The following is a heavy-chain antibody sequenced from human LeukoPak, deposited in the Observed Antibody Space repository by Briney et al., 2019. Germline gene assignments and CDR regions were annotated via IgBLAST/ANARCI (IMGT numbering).Heavy chain of an antibody. D-gene: IGHD3-22*01. CDR3: ASYYYGSSGYFDY. J-gene: IGHJ4*02. CDR2: ISYDGSNK. V-gene: IGHV3-30-3*01. CDR1: GFTFSSYA. Sequence: GRSLRLSCAASGFTFSSYAMHWVRQAPGKGLEWVAVISYDGSNKYSADSVKGRFTISRDNSKNTLYLQMNSLRAEDTAVYYCASYYYGSSGYFDYWGQGTLVTVSS.